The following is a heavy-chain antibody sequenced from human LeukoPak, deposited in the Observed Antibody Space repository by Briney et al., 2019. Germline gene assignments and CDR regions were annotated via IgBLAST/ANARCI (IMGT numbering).Heavy chain of an antibody. D-gene: IGHD6-13*01. J-gene: IGHJ5*02. CDR2: ISGSGGST. V-gene: IGHV3-23*01. CDR3: ASHSSSWYVDDP. Sequence: PGGSLRLSCAASGFTFSSYGMSWVRQAPGKGLEWVSAISGSGGSTYYADSVKGRFTISRDNSKNTLYLQMNSLRAEDTAVYYCASHSSSWYVDDPWGQGTLVTVSS. CDR1: GFTFSSYG.